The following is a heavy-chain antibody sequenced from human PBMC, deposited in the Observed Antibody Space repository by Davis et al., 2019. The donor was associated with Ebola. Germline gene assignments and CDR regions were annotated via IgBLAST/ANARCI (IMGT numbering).Heavy chain of an antibody. J-gene: IGHJ4*02. CDR1: GFRFSSYV. V-gene: IGHV4-34*01. CDR2: INHSGST. D-gene: IGHD2-21*01. Sequence: GSLRLSCVASGFRFSSYVMGWIRQPPGKGLEWIGEINHSGSTNYNPSLKSRVTISVDTSKNQFSLKLSSVTAADTAVYYCARVRRGGDYFDYWGQGTLVTVSS. CDR3: ARVRRGGDYFDY.